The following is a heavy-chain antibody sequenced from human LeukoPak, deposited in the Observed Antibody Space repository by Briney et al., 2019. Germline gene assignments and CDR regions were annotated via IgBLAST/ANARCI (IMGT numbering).Heavy chain of an antibody. CDR3: ATSPGVVASTGGGD. CDR1: GFTFSSYW. D-gene: IGHD2-15*01. Sequence: GRSLRLSCAASGFTFSSYWMYWVRQAPGKGPVWVPCLNGDGSTTTYADSVKGRFTVSRDNAKNTLYLQMNSLRADDTAVYFWATSPGVVASTGGGDWGQGTLVTVSS. CDR2: LNGDGSTT. J-gene: IGHJ4*02. V-gene: IGHV3-74*03.